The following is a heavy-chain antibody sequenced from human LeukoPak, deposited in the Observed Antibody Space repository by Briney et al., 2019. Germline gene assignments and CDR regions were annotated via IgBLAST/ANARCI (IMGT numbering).Heavy chain of an antibody. CDR2: ISASGGTT. D-gene: IGHD6-13*01. J-gene: IGHJ4*02. V-gene: IGHV3-23*01. CDR1: GFSFSSYA. Sequence: GGSLRLSCAVSGFSFSSYAMSWVRQAPGKGLEWVSAISASGGTTYYADSVKGRFTISRDNSKYMLYLQMNSLRAEDTAVYYCAKGIGIAAAGTQYYFDYWGQGTLVTVSS. CDR3: AKGIGIAAAGTQYYFDY.